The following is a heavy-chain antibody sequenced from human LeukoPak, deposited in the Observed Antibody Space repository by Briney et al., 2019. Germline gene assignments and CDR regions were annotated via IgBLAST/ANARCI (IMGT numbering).Heavy chain of an antibody. CDR1: GYSFTSYY. J-gene: IGHJ4*02. V-gene: IGHV5-51*01. CDR3: ARQRGIAVAAPFNY. Sequence: LKFFSKGSGYSFTSYYNCWVRQLPGKGLEWMGIIYPGDADTRYSPSFQGQVTISADKSISTGYLQWSSLKASDTAMYYCARQRGIAVAAPFNYWGQGTLVTVSS. D-gene: IGHD6-19*01. CDR2: IYPGDADT.